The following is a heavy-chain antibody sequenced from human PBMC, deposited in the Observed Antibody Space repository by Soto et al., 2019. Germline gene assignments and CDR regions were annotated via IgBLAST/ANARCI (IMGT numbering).Heavy chain of an antibody. CDR3: ARGYCSGGSCYSDGFDP. D-gene: IGHD2-15*01. Sequence: QVQLVQSGAEVKKPGSSVKVSCKASGGTFSSYAISWVRQAPGQGLEWMGGIIPIFGTANYAQKFQGRVTSTADKSTSTAYMELSSRRAEDTAVYYCARGYCSGGSCYSDGFDPWGQGTLVTVSS. J-gene: IGHJ5*02. CDR2: IIPIFGTA. V-gene: IGHV1-69*06. CDR1: GGTFSSYA.